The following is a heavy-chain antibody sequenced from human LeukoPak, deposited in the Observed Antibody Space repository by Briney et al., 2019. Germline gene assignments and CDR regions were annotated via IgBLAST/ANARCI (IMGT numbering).Heavy chain of an antibody. CDR2: IKQDGSEK. Sequence: PGGSLRLSCAASGFTFSSYWMSWVRQAPGKGLEWVANIKQDGSEKYYVDSVKGRFTISRDNAKNSLYLQMNSLRAEDTAVYYCARGFGSSGDFWSGYWGHAFDIWGQGTMVTVSS. V-gene: IGHV3-7*01. J-gene: IGHJ3*02. CDR1: GFTFSSYW. D-gene: IGHD3-3*01. CDR3: ARGFGSSGDFWSGYWGHAFDI.